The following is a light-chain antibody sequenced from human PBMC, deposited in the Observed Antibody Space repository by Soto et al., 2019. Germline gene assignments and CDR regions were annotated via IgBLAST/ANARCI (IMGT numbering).Light chain of an antibody. CDR2: DVS. CDR1: SSDVGGYNY. CDR3: SSYTSSSTHL. Sequence: QSVLTQPASVSGSPGQSITISCTGTSSDVGGYNYVSWYQQHPGKAPKLMIYDVSNRPSGVSNRFSGPKSGNTASLTISGLQAEDEADYYCSSYTSSSTHLFGTGTKVTVL. V-gene: IGLV2-14*01. J-gene: IGLJ1*01.